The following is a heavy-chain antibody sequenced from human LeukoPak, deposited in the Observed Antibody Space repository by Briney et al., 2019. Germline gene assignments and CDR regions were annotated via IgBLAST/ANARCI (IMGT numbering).Heavy chain of an antibody. Sequence: GGSLRLSCAASGFTFSSYEMNWVRQAPGKGLEWVSYISSSGSTIYYADSVKGRFTISRDNAKSSLYLQMNSLRAEDTALYFCATYIQRPPGMDVWGQGTMVTVS. CDR2: ISSSGSTI. CDR3: ATYIQRPPGMDV. V-gene: IGHV3-48*03. CDR1: GFTFSSYE. D-gene: IGHD2-15*01. J-gene: IGHJ6*02.